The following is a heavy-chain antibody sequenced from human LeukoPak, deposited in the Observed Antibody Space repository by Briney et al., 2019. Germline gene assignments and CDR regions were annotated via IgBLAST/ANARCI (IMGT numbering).Heavy chain of an antibody. CDR2: SSPYNGKT. CDR3: ARGGIDIVTVPVSNWFDP. CDR1: GYAFINYG. J-gene: IGHJ5*02. V-gene: IGHV1-18*01. D-gene: IGHD2/OR15-2a*01. Sequence: ASVKVSCKASGYAFINYGITWVRQAPGQGLEWMGWSSPYNGKTNYAQKLQGRVTMATDTSTNTAYMELRSLRSDDTAVYYCARGGIDIVTVPVSNWFDPWGQGTLVTVSS.